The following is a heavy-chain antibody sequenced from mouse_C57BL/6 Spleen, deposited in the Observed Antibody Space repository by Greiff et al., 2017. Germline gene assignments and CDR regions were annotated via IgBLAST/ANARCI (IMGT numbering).Heavy chain of an antibody. CDR1: GYSFTGYY. V-gene: IGHV1-42*01. CDR2: INPSTGGT. Sequence: VQLQQSGPELVKPGASVKISCKASGYSFTGYYMNWVKQSPEKSLEWIGEINPSTGGTTYNQKFKAKATLTVDKSSSTAYMQLKCLTSEDSAVYYCAKGGYSPMDYWGQGTSVTVSS. J-gene: IGHJ4*01. CDR3: AKGGYSPMDY. D-gene: IGHD2-12*01.